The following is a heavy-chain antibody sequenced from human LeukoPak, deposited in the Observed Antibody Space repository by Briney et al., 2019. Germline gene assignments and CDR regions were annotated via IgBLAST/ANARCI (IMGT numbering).Heavy chain of an antibody. Sequence: GGSLRLSCAASGFTVSSNYMSWVRQAPGKGLEWVSVIYSGGNTYYADSAKGRFTISRDNSKNTLYLQMNSLRAEDTAVYYCARGLAAAGLYFDYWGQGTLVTVSS. D-gene: IGHD6-13*01. V-gene: IGHV3-53*01. J-gene: IGHJ4*02. CDR2: IYSGGNT. CDR1: GFTVSSNY. CDR3: ARGLAAAGLYFDY.